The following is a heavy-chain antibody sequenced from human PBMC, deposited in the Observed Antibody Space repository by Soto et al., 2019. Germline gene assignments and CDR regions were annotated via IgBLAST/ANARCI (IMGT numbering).Heavy chain of an antibody. J-gene: IGHJ4*02. Sequence: QVQLVQSGAEVKKPGSSVKVSCKASGGTFSSYTISWVRQAPGQGLEWMGRIIPILGIANYAQKFQGRVTXXADKSTSTAYMELSSLRSEDTAVYYCATIVATGDSWGQGTLVTVSS. CDR3: ATIVATGDS. CDR2: IIPILGIA. D-gene: IGHD5-12*01. V-gene: IGHV1-69*02. CDR1: GGTFSSYT.